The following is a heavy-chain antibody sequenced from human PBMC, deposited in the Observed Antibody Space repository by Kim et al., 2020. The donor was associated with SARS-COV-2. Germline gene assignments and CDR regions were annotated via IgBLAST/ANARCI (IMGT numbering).Heavy chain of an antibody. Sequence: GGSLRLSCAASGFTFSTYALTWVRQAPGKGLEWVSSISGSSGKTYYADSVKGRFTTSTDTSKHTLYLQMKSLRVEDTAVYFCAKDGGGWSNSGWYYFDH. V-gene: IGHV3-23*01. CDR3: AKDGGGWSNSGWYYFDH. D-gene: IGHD6-13*01. J-gene: IGHJ4*01. CDR2: ISGSSGKT. CDR1: GFTFSTYA.